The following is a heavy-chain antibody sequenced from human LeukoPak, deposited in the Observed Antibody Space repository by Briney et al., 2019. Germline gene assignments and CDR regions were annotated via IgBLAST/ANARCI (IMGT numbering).Heavy chain of an antibody. D-gene: IGHD3-10*01. V-gene: IGHV3-30*03. J-gene: IGHJ4*02. CDR1: GFTFSSYG. CDR3: ARPITMVRGVKAYGY. CDR2: ISYDGSDQ. Sequence: GRSLRLSCAASGFTFSSYGMHWVRQAPGKGLEWVAVISYDGSDQYYADFVRGRFTISRDNSKNTLYVQMNSLRVEDTAVYYCARPITMVRGVKAYGYWGQGTLVTVSS.